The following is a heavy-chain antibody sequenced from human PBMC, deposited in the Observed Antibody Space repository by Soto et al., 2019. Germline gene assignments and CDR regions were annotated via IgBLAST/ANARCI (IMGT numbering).Heavy chain of an antibody. CDR1: GYTFTSYG. CDR3: ARDDLPHIPVAGRGGLGDY. V-gene: IGHV1-18*01. D-gene: IGHD6-19*01. J-gene: IGHJ4*02. CDR2: ISAYNGNT. Sequence: ASVKVSCKASGYTFTSYGISWVRQAPGQGLQWMGWISAYNGNTNYAQNLQGRVTMATDTSTSTAYMELRSLTSDDTAVYYCARDDLPHIPVAGRGGLGDYWGQGTLVTVSS.